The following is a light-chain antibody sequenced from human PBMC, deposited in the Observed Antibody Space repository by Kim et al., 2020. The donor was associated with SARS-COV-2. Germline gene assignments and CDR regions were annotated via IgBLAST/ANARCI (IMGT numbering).Light chain of an antibody. V-gene: IGKV3-20*01. J-gene: IGKJ4*01. CDR3: QQYSSSPLT. CDR1: RRVISSY. Sequence: SSGQVAITFCVSSRRVISSYLVSYQQHPGQAPRLLIYGASSRATGIPARFSGSGSGTYFTLTISRLEPEDFAVYYCQQYSSSPLTFGGGTKVDIK. CDR2: GAS.